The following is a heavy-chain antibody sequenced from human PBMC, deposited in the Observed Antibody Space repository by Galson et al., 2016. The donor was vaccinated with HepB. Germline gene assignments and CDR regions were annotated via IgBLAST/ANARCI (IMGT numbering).Heavy chain of an antibody. CDR1: GGSISSSTDY. CDR2: IYYSGSS. D-gene: IGHD3-22*01. V-gene: IGHV4-31*03. CDR3: AKGWDTSGYSLAY. J-gene: IGHJ4*02. Sequence: TLSLTCTVSGGSISSSTDYWSWIRQHPGKGLEWIGYIYYSGSSYYNPSLKSRVTISVDTSKSQFSLNLSSVTAADTAVYYCAKGWDTSGYSLAYWGQGTLVTVSS.